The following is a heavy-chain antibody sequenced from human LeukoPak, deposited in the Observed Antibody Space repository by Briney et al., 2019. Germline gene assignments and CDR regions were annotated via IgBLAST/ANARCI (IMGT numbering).Heavy chain of an antibody. J-gene: IGHJ4*02. CDR2: IYYSGNT. Sequence: SETLSLTCTVSGGSISGDHWNWIRQPPGKGLEWIGNIYYSGNTNYNPSLKSRVTISVDTSKNQFSLKLSSVTAADTAVYYCARLHDGYRYGADYWGQGTLVTAS. CDR3: ARLHDGYRYGADY. D-gene: IGHD5-18*01. V-gene: IGHV4-59*08. CDR1: GGSISGDH.